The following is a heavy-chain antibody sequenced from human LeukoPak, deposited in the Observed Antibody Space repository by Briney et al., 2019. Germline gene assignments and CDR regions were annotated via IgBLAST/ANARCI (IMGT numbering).Heavy chain of an antibody. CDR1: RFTSSSYW. J-gene: IGHJ4*02. V-gene: IGHV3-7*01. Sequence: PGGSLRISCAASRFTSSSYWMSWVRQAPGKGLEWVANIKQDGSEKYYVDSVKGRFTISRDNAKNSLYLQMNSLRAEDTAVYYCARDRGSSGWYEFDYWGQGTLVTVSS. D-gene: IGHD6-19*01. CDR3: ARDRGSSGWYEFDY. CDR2: IKQDGSEK.